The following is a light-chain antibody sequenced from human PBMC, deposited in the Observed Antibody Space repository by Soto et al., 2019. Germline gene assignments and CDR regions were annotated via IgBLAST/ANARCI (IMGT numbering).Light chain of an antibody. J-gene: IGKJ1*01. V-gene: IGKV3-20*01. CDR3: QQYGSSPPWT. CDR1: QSVSSSY. Sequence: EIVVTQSPCTLSFSPLERSTLSCRASQSVSSSYLAWYQQKPGQAPRLLIYGASSRATGIPDRFSGSGSGTDFTLTISRLEPEDFAVYYCQQYGSSPPWTFGQGTKVDIK. CDR2: GAS.